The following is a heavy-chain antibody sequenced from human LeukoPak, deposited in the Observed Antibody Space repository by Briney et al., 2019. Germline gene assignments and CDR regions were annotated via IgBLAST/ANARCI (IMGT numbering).Heavy chain of an antibody. CDR2: TNGNGGTT. D-gene: IGHD3-10*01. V-gene: IGHV3-23*01. CDR1: GFTFSNYA. CDR3: AKDPYYDSGRANWFDP. Sequence: PGGSLRLSCAASGFTFSNYAMSWVRQAPGKGLEWVSATNGNGGTTYYADFVKGRFTISGDNSKYTLYLQMNSLRAEDTAVYYCAKDPYYDSGRANWFDPWGQGTLVTVSS. J-gene: IGHJ5*02.